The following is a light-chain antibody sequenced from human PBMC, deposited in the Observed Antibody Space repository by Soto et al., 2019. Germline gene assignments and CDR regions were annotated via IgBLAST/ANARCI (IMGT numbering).Light chain of an antibody. CDR3: SSYTTSSTQV. J-gene: IGLJ2*01. CDR1: SSDVGGYNY. Sequence: QSALTQPASVSGSPGQSITISCTGTSSDVGGYNYVSWYQQYPDKAPKLMIYDVSNRPSGVSNRFSGSKSGNTASLTISGLQPEDGAVYYCSSYTTSSTQVFGGGTKLTVL. CDR2: DVS. V-gene: IGLV2-14*01.